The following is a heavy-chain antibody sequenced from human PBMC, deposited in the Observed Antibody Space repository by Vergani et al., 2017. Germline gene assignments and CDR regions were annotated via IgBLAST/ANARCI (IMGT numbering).Heavy chain of an antibody. CDR2: IRYDGSNK. J-gene: IGHJ1*01. V-gene: IGHV3-30*02. D-gene: IGHD3-22*01. Sequence: QVQLVESGGGVVQPGGALGLSCAAAGFTFRSYGMHWVRQAPGKGLEWVAFIRYDGSNKYYADSVKGRFTISRDNSKNTLYLQMNSLRADDSAVYYCTKAGQYDSDNFHDSWGQGALVTVAS. CDR3: TKAGQYDSDNFHDS. CDR1: GFTFRSYG.